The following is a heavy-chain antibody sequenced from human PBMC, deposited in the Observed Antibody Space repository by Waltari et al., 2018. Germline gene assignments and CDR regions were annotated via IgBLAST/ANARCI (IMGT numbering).Heavy chain of an antibody. CDR1: GGSISSYY. CDR2: IYTSGST. CDR3: ARYYYGSGSYYNYYYYMDV. J-gene: IGHJ6*03. D-gene: IGHD3-10*01. V-gene: IGHV4-4*07. Sequence: QVQLQESGPGLVKPSETLSLTCTVTGGSISSYYWSWIRQPAGKGLEWIGRIYTSGSTNYNPSRTSRVTMSLDTSKNQFSLKLSSVTAADTAVYYCARYYYGSGSYYNYYYYMDVWGKGTTVTVSS.